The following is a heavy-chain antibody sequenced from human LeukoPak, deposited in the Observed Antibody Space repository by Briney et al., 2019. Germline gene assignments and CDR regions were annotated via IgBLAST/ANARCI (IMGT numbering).Heavy chain of an antibody. CDR2: ICTSGST. CDR1: GGSISSGSYY. J-gene: IGHJ4*02. Sequence: SQTLSLTCTVSGGSISSGSYYWSWIRQPAGKGLEWIGRICTSGSTNYNPSLKSRVTISVDTSKNQFSLKLSSVTAADTAVYYCARGHGLSYGRIGYYFDYWGQGTLVTVSS. CDR3: ARGHGLSYGRIGYYFDY. V-gene: IGHV4-61*02. D-gene: IGHD3-16*01.